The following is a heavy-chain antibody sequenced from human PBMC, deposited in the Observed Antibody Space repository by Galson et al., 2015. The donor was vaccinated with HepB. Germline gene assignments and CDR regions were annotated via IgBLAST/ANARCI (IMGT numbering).Heavy chain of an antibody. CDR2: ISYEGSNK. CDR3: AKGKEDYDILTRRYDYGMDV. CDR1: GFTFSSYG. Sequence: SLRLSCEASGFTFSSYGMHWVRQAPGKGLEWVAVISYEGSNKYYADSVKGRFTISRDNSKNTLYLQLNSLRAEDTAVYYCAKGKEDYDILTRRYDYGMDVWGQGTTVTVSS. D-gene: IGHD3-9*01. V-gene: IGHV3-30*18. J-gene: IGHJ6*02.